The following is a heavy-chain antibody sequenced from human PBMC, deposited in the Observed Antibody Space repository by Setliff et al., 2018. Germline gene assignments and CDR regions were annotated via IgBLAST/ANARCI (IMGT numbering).Heavy chain of an antibody. Sequence: PSETLSLTCTVSGGSISTTNYFWGWIRQPPGGGLEWIGILYYTGATYYNPSLKSRVTISVDTPNNQFSLKLSSVTAADTAVFYCARGYAARVGFGNWFDPWGQGTLDTVSS. CDR3: ARGYAARVGFGNWFDP. J-gene: IGHJ5*02. CDR1: GGSISTTNYF. V-gene: IGHV4-39*07. CDR2: LYYTGAT. D-gene: IGHD6-6*01.